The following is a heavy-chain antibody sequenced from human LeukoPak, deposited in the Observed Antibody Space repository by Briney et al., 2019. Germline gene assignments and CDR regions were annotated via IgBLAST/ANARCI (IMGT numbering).Heavy chain of an antibody. Sequence: PSETLSLTCSVSGGSISGYYWSWIRQPAGKGLEWIGRIYSSGTINYNPSLKSRVTMPVDTSKNQFSLKLSSVTAADTAVYYCARESLVASNYYMDVWGRGATVIVSS. CDR1: GGSISGYY. CDR3: ARESLVASNYYMDV. D-gene: IGHD3-10*01. J-gene: IGHJ6*03. V-gene: IGHV4-4*07. CDR2: IYSSGTI.